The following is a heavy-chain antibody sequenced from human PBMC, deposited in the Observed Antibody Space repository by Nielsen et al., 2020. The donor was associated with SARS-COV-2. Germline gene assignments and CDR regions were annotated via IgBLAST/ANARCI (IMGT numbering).Heavy chain of an antibody. CDR2: TSYDGSKT. CDR1: GFTFSSYG. CDR3: AKDRTEYYDVLTGYLDH. J-gene: IGHJ4*02. V-gene: IGHV3-30*18. D-gene: IGHD3-9*01. Sequence: GESLKISCAASGFTFSSYGIHWVRQAPGKGLEWVAVTSYDGSKTYYADSVKGRFTFSRDNFKNTLYLQMNSLRAEDTAVYYCAKDRTEYYDVLTGYLDHWGQGTLVTVPS.